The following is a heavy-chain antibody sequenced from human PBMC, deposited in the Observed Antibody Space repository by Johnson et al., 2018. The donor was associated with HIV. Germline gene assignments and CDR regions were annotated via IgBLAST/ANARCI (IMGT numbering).Heavy chain of an antibody. D-gene: IGHD3-22*01. CDR2: INPDGSST. Sequence: VQLVESGGGLVQPGGSLRLSCAASGFTFSGYWVYWVRQAPGKGLVWVSRINPDGSSTYYADSVKGRFPISRDNSKNTLYLQMNSLRAEDTAVYYCAKDAYDSSGYYYGAFDIWGQGTMVTVSS. CDR3: AKDAYDSSGYYYGAFDI. CDR1: GFTFSGYW. V-gene: IGHV3-74*01. J-gene: IGHJ3*02.